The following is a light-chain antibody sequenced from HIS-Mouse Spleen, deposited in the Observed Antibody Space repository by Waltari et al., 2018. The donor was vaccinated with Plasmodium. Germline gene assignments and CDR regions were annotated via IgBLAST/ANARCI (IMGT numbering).Light chain of an antibody. V-gene: IGLV2-14*03. CDR2: DVS. J-gene: IGLJ1*01. CDR3: SSYTSSSTLNYV. Sequence: QSALTQPASVSGSPGQSITISCTVTSSDVGGSNYVSWSQQHPGKAPKLMIYDVSNRPSGVSNRFAGSKSGNTASLTISGLQAEDEADYYCSSYTSSSTLNYVFGTGTKVTVL. CDR1: SSDVGGSNY.